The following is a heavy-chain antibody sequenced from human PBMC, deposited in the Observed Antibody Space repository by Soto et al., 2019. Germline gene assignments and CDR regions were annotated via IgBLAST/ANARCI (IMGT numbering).Heavy chain of an antibody. CDR1: GFTFSSYG. CDR3: AREGGDDILTGRLNYFDY. D-gene: IGHD3-9*01. Sequence: GGSLRLSCAASGFTFSSYGMHWVRQAPGKGLEWVAVIWYDGSNKYYADSVKGRFTISRDNSKNTLYLQMNSLRAEDTAVYYCAREGGDDILTGRLNYFDYWGQGTLVTVSS. CDR2: IWYDGSNK. J-gene: IGHJ4*02. V-gene: IGHV3-33*01.